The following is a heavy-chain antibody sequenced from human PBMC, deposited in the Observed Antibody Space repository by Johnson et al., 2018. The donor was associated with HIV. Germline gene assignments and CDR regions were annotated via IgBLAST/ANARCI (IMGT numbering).Heavy chain of an antibody. J-gene: IGHJ3*02. CDR2: IRYDGGNK. D-gene: IGHD3-3*01. Sequence: VQVVESGGGLVQPGGSRRLSCVASGFAFSSYGMHWVRQAPGKGLEWVSFIRYDGGNKSYGDSVKGRFTISRDNSKNTLYVQMISLRAEDTAVYYCAKERSTYYNFWSGSAGNDAFDIWGQGTMVTVSS. CDR1: GFAFSSYG. V-gene: IGHV3-30*02. CDR3: AKERSTYYNFWSGSAGNDAFDI.